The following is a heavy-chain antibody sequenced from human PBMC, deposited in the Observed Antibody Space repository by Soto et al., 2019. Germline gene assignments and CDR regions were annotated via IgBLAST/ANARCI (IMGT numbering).Heavy chain of an antibody. CDR1: GFTFSSYW. Sequence: GGSLRLSCAASGFTFSSYWMHWVRQAPGKGLVWVSRINSDGSSTSYADSVKGRFTISRDNAKNTLYLQMNSLRAEDTAVYYCARDFYYYDSSGFLVYWGQGTLVTVSS. CDR3: ARDFYYYDSSGFLVY. V-gene: IGHV3-74*01. D-gene: IGHD3-22*01. J-gene: IGHJ4*02. CDR2: INSDGSST.